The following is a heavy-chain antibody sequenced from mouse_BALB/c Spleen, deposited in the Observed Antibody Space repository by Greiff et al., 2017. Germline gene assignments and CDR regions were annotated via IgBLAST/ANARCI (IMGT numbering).Heavy chain of an antibody. Sequence: QVQLQQPGAELVKPGASVKMSCKASGYTFTSYNMHWVKQTPGQGLEWIGAIYPGNGDTSYNQKFKGKATLTADKSSSTAYMQLSSLTSEDSAVYYCARGTLRPYYFDYWGQGTTLTVSS. V-gene: IGHV1-12*01. J-gene: IGHJ2*01. D-gene: IGHD1-2*01. CDR3: ARGTLRPYYFDY. CDR2: IYPGNGDT. CDR1: GYTFTSYN.